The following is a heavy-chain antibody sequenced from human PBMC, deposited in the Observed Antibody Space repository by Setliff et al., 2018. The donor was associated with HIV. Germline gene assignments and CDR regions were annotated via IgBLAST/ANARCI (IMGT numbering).Heavy chain of an antibody. CDR3: AKHECSGGCYYYMDV. V-gene: IGHV3-23*01. CDR2: ITSGGST. D-gene: IGHD2-15*01. CDR1: GFTFSSYA. Sequence: LRLSCAASGFTFSSYAMSWVRQTPEKGLEWVSIITSGGSTYYADSAKGRFIISRDNSKNTLFLQMNSLRPEDTAVYYCAKHECSGGCYYYMDVWGKGIMVTVSS. J-gene: IGHJ6*03.